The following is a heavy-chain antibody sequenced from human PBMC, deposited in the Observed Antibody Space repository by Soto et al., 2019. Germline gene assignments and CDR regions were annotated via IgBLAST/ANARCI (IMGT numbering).Heavy chain of an antibody. CDR3: VREKYYYGMDV. CDR1: GFTVSTDW. J-gene: IGHJ6*02. CDR2: IKSGGNT. Sequence: EVQLVESGGGLVQPGGSLRLSCAASGFTVSTDWMCWVRQAPGEGLEWVSLIKSGGNTYYADSVEGRFTITRDNSQITVYLQMNSLRDEDTAVYYCVREKYYYGMDVWGQGTTVTVSS. V-gene: IGHV3-66*01.